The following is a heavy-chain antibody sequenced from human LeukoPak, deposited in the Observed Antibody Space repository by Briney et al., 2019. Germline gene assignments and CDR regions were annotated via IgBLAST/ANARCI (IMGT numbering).Heavy chain of an antibody. V-gene: IGHV4-61*02. J-gene: IGHJ6*03. D-gene: IGHD3-22*01. CDR2: IYTSGST. CDR1: GGSISSSSYY. Sequence: SETLSLTCTVSGGSISSSSYYWGWIRQPAGKGLEWIGRIYTSGSTNYNPSLKSRVTMSVDTSKNQFSLKLSSVTAADTAVYYCARSDYYDSSGYDTPSYYYYMDVWGKGTTVTISS. CDR3: ARSDYYDSSGYDTPSYYYYMDV.